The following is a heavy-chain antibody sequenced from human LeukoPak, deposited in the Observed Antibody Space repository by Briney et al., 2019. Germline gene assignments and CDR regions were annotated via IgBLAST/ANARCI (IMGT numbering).Heavy chain of an antibody. CDR1: GGSISSYY. J-gene: IGHJ4*02. D-gene: IGHD5-24*01. CDR2: IYYSGST. V-gene: IGHV4-59*01. CDR3: ARGGDGYGPLPFDY. Sequence: SETLSLTCTVSGGSISSYYWSWVRQPPGKGLEWVGYIYYSGSTNYHPSLKSRFTISVDTSKNQFSLKLSSVTAADTAVYYCARGGDGYGPLPFDYWGQGTLVTVSS.